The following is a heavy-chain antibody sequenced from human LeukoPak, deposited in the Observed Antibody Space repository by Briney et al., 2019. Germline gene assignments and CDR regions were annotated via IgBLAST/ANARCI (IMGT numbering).Heavy chain of an antibody. V-gene: IGHV3-30*18. CDR3: AKVGKGQLLEAFDF. CDR2: ISHDGSNE. CDR1: GFIFDNFG. J-gene: IGHJ3*01. D-gene: IGHD2-2*01. Sequence: GGSLRLSCAASGFIFDNFGMHWVRQVPGKGLEWLAPISHDGSNEYYGDFVKGRFTTSRDNSKNTVYLQMNALRPEDTAMYYCAKVGKGQLLEAFDFWGQGTMVTVSP.